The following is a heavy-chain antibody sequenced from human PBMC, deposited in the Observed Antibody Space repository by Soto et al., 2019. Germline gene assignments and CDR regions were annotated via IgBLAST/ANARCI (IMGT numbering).Heavy chain of an antibody. D-gene: IGHD1-7*01. Sequence: ASVKVSCKVSGYTLTELSMHWVRQAPGKGLEWMGGFDPEDGETIYAQKFQGRVTMTEDTSTDTAYMELSSLRSEDTAVYYCAPGGDLQLNYYYYGMDVWGQGTTVTVSS. V-gene: IGHV1-24*01. CDR3: APGGDLQLNYYYYGMDV. J-gene: IGHJ6*02. CDR2: FDPEDGET. CDR1: GYTLTELS.